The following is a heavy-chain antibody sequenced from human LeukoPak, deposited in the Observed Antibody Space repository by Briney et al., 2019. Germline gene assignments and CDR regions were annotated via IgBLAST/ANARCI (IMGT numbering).Heavy chain of an antibody. CDR2: MNPNSGNT. CDR3: ARVSETWTYFDY. V-gene: IGHV1-8*01. J-gene: IGHJ4*02. Sequence: ASVKVSCKASGYTFTSYDINWVRQATGQGLEWMGWMNPNSGNTGYAQKFQGRVTMTRDTSISTAYMELSRLRSDDTAVYYCARVSETWTYFDYWGQGTLVTVSS. CDR1: GYTFTSYD. D-gene: IGHD3/OR15-3a*01.